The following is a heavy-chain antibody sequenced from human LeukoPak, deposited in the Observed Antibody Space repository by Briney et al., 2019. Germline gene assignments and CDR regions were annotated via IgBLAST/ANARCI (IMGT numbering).Heavy chain of an antibody. CDR2: ISGSGGST. D-gene: IGHD2-15*01. J-gene: IGHJ4*02. Sequence: GGSLRLSCAASGFTFSSYAMSWVRQAPGKGLEWVSAISGSGGSTYYADSVKGRFTISRDNSKNTLYPQMNSLRAEDTAVYYCAKDRGGFVVVVAATYYFDYWGQGTLVTVSS. V-gene: IGHV3-23*01. CDR3: AKDRGGFVVVVAATYYFDY. CDR1: GFTFSSYA.